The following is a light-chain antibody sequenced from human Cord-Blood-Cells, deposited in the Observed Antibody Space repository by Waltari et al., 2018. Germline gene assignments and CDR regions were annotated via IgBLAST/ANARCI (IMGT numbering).Light chain of an antibody. Sequence: QSALTQPASVSGSPGQSITIPCTGTSSDVGGYNYVPWYQQHPGKAPKLMFYDVSKRPSGVSNRFSGSKSGNTASLTISGLQAEDEADYYCCSYAGSYTWVFGGGTKLTVL. CDR1: SSDVGGYNY. J-gene: IGLJ3*02. CDR2: DVS. V-gene: IGLV2-14*01. CDR3: CSYAGSYTWV.